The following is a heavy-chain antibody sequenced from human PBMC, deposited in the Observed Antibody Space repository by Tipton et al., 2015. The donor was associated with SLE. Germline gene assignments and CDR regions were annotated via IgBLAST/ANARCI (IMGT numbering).Heavy chain of an antibody. CDR2: IYYSGST. Sequence: TLSLTCTVSGGPISSYYWSWIRQPPGKGLEWIGYIYYSGSTNYNPSPKSRVTISVDTSKNQFSLKLSSVTAADTAVYYCARGGSSSPAPYYYYYMDVWGKGTTVTVSS. J-gene: IGHJ6*03. CDR3: ARGGSSSPAPYYYYYMDV. D-gene: IGHD6-13*01. V-gene: IGHV4-59*01. CDR1: GGPISSYY.